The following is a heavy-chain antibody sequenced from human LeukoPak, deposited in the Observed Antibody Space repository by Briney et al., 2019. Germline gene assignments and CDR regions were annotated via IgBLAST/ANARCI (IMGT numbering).Heavy chain of an antibody. CDR1: GFTFSSYE. V-gene: IGHV3-48*03. CDR2: ISSSGSTI. D-gene: IGHD1-26*01. CDR3: ASVGAGPFDY. J-gene: IGHJ4*02. Sequence: GGSLRLSCAASGFTFSSYEMNWVRQAPGKGLEWVSYISSSGSTIYYADSVKGRFTISRDNAKNSLYLQMNSLRAEDTAVYYCASVGAGPFDYWGQGTLVTVSS.